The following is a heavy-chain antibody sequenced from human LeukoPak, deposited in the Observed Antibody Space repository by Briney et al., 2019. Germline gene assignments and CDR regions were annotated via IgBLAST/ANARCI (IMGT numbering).Heavy chain of an antibody. D-gene: IGHD3-3*01. J-gene: IGHJ4*02. CDR1: GYTFTGYY. CDR2: ISAYNGNT. Sequence: ASVKVSCKASGYTFTGYYMHWVRQAPGQGLEWMGWISAYNGNTNYAQKLQGRVTMTTDTSTSTAYMELRSLRSDDTAVYYCARTGTVERFLQDWGQGTLVTVSS. V-gene: IGHV1-18*04. CDR3: ARTGTVERFLQD.